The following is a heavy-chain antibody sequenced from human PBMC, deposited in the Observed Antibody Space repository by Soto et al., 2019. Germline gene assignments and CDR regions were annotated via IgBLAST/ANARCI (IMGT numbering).Heavy chain of an antibody. CDR1: DGSISSYY. CDR2: ISYSGST. J-gene: IGHJ6*02. Sequence: SETLSLTCTVSDGSISSYYWSWIRQSPGKGLECIGYISYSGSTKYNPSLKNRVTILRDTSKKQFSLKLSSVTAADTAVYYCARGGLVPPAYYYYGMDVWGQGTTVTVSS. D-gene: IGHD3-9*01. V-gene: IGHV4-59*01. CDR3: ARGGLVPPAYYYYGMDV.